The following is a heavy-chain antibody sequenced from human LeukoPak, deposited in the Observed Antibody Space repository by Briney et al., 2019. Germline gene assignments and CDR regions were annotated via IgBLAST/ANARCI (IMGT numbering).Heavy chain of an antibody. CDR1: GGSIRGYY. CDR3: ARGVPYYYGSGSYYKRANWFDP. CDR2: INHSGST. D-gene: IGHD3-10*01. J-gene: IGHJ5*02. V-gene: IGHV4-34*01. Sequence: SETLSLTCTVSGGSIRGYYWSWLRQPPGKGLEWIGEINHSGSTNYNPSLKSRVTISVDTSKNQFSLKLSSVTAADTAVYYCARGVPYYYGSGSYYKRANWFDPWGQGTLVTVSS.